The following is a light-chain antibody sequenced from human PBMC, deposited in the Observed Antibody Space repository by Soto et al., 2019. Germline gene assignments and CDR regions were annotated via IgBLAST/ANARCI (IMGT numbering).Light chain of an antibody. CDR2: GAS. V-gene: IGKV3-20*01. CDR3: QQYGSSPRT. CDR1: QSVSSSY. Sequence: TLSLSPGERATLSCRASQSVSSSYLAWYQQKPGQAPRLLIYGASSSATGIPDRFSGIGSGTDFTLTISRLEPEDFAVYYCQQYGSSPRTFGQGTKVDIK. J-gene: IGKJ1*01.